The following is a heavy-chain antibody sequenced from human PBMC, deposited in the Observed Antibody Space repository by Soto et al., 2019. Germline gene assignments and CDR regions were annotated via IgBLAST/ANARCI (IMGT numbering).Heavy chain of an antibody. J-gene: IGHJ6*02. CDR2: IKEDGSEK. Sequence: PGGSLRLSCAASGFTFSNSWMSWVRQAPGKGLEWVANIKEDGSEKDYADPVKGRFTITRDNAKNSLYLQMNNLRAEDTAVYFCTRKRFGMDVWGQGTTVTVSS. CDR1: GFTFSNSW. CDR3: TRKRFGMDV. V-gene: IGHV3-7*03.